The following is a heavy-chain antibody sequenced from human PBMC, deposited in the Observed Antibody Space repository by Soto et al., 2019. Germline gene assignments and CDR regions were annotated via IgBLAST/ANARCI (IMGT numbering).Heavy chain of an antibody. J-gene: IGHJ3*02. D-gene: IGHD2-15*01. V-gene: IGHV1-18*01. CDR1: GYTFTSYG. Sequence: QVQLVQSGAEVKKPGASVKVSCKASGYTFTSYGISWVRQAPGQGLEWMGWISAYNGNSNYAQKLQGRVTMTTDASRGTGDMEVRSLRSDDTAVYYCARERSGGSCCDAFDIWGQGTMVTVSS. CDR3: ARERSGGSCCDAFDI. CDR2: ISAYNGNS.